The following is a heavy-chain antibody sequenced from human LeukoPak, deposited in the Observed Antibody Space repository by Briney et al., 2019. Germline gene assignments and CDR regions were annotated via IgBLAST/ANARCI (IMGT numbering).Heavy chain of an antibody. Sequence: GGSLRLSCTASGFSFGDYSMNWVRQAPGKGLEWVGFIRSEAYGGTTQYAASVKGRFTISRDDSKSIAYLQMNSLKTEDTAVYYCTSQLQLLAFFDYWGQGTLVTVSS. CDR3: TSQLQLLAFFDY. J-gene: IGHJ4*02. CDR1: GFSFGDYS. D-gene: IGHD6-13*01. V-gene: IGHV3-49*04. CDR2: IRSEAYGGTT.